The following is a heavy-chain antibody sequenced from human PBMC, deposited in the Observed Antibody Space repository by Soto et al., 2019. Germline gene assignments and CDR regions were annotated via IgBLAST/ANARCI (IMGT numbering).Heavy chain of an antibody. CDR2: INHSGST. D-gene: IGHD6-19*01. V-gene: IGHV4-34*01. J-gene: IGHJ6*03. Sequence: PSETLGLCCAVYGRSFSDYYCTWIRQPPGKELEWIGEINHSGSTYYNPSLKSRVTISVDTSKNQFSLKVTSVSAADTAVYYCARGPRLDYMDVWGNGTTVTVS. CDR1: GRSFSDYY. CDR3: ARGPRLDYMDV.